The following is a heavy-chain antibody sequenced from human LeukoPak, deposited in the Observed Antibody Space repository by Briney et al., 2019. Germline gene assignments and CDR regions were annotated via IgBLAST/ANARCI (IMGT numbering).Heavy chain of an antibody. Sequence: GRSLRLSSAASGFTFSDYYMSWIRQPPGKGRDGVSYIISSGSTIYYSYSVKGRFTISRDNARNSLYLQMNSLRPEDTPVYYCARDGTAVTANYYYYGMDVWGQGTTVTVSS. J-gene: IGHJ6*02. CDR1: GFTFSDYY. CDR3: ARDGTAVTANYYYYGMDV. D-gene: IGHD2-21*02. V-gene: IGHV3-11*01. CDR2: IISSGSTI.